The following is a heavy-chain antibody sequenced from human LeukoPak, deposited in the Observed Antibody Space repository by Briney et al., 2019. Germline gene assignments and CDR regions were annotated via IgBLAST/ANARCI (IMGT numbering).Heavy chain of an antibody. CDR1: GGSISNSNYY. D-gene: IGHD5-12*01. CDR2: IYYSGTT. V-gene: IGHV4-39*07. J-gene: IGHJ4*02. CDR3: ARLGGLSVAQGLKDFFDY. Sequence: SETLSLTCTVSGGSISNSNYYWSWIRQPPGKGLEWTGTIYYSGTTDYNPSLKSRVTMSVDTSNNQLSLNLNSVTAADTALYYCARLGGLSVAQGLKDFFDYWGQGTLVTVSS.